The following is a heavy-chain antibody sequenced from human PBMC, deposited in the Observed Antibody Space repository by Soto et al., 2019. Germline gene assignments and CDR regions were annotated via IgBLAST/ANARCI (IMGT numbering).Heavy chain of an antibody. CDR2: MNPNSGNT. CDR1: GYTFTSYD. D-gene: IGHD3-3*01. Sequence: QVQLVQSGAEVKKPGASVKVSCKASGYTFTSYDINWVRQATGQGLEWMGWMNPNSGNTGYAQKFQGRVTMTRNTSISTAYMELSSLRSEDTAXYXCARGHYDFWSGTIGYMDVWGKGTTVTVSS. V-gene: IGHV1-8*01. J-gene: IGHJ6*03. CDR3: ARGHYDFWSGTIGYMDV.